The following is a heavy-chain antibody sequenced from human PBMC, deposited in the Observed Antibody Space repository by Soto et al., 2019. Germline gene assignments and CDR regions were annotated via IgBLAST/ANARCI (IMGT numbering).Heavy chain of an antibody. J-gene: IGHJ5*02. CDR1: GGSFSGYY. D-gene: IGHD3-9*01. V-gene: IGHV4-34*01. CDR2: INHSGST. Sequence: QVQLQQWGAGLLKPSETLSLTCAVYGGSFSGYYWSWIRQPPGKGLEWIGEINHSGSTNYNPSLXGRVTISVDTXXNXFXXKLSSVTAADTAVYYCARDNVLRYFDWLSYNWFDPWGQGTLVTVSS. CDR3: ARDNVLRYFDWLSYNWFDP.